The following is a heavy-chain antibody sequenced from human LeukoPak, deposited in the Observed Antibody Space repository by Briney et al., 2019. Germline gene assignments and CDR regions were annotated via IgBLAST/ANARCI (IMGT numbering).Heavy chain of an antibody. CDR3: ALLAVASDFDY. CDR1: GFPFNVYE. Sequence: SGGSLRLSCAVSGFPFNVYEMNWVRQAPGKGLEWASNIGSSGTTIYYADSVRGRFSISRDNAKSSLYLQMNSLRVEDTAVYYCALLAVASDFDYWGQGALVTVSS. D-gene: IGHD6-19*01. J-gene: IGHJ4*02. V-gene: IGHV3-48*03. CDR2: IGSSGTTI.